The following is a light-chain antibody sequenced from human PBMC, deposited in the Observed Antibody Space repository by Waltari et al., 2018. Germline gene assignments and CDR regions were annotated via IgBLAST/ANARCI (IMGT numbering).Light chain of an antibody. CDR1: QSITTY. CDR3: QQSYSPVLT. Sequence: DIQMTQSPSSLFASVGDRVTLTCRASQSITTYFNWSQLTPGKAPKLLIYAASSLQSGVPSRFSGGGSGRDFTLTISSLQPEDFATYFCQQSYSPVLTFGGGTKVEIK. CDR2: AAS. J-gene: IGKJ4*01. V-gene: IGKV1-39*01.